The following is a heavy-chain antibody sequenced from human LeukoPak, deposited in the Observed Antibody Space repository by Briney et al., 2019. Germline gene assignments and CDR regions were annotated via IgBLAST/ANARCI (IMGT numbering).Heavy chain of an antibody. V-gene: IGHV3-74*01. J-gene: IGHJ4*02. D-gene: IGHD3-22*01. Sequence: GGSLRLSCAAAGFTFSSYWRHWVRQAPGKGLVWVSRINSDGSSTSYDASVKGRFTISTDNANNTLYLQMNSLRAEDTAVYYCATIYDSSGYPHNYWGQGTLVTVSS. CDR2: INSDGSST. CDR3: ATIYDSSGYPHNY. CDR1: GFTFSSYW.